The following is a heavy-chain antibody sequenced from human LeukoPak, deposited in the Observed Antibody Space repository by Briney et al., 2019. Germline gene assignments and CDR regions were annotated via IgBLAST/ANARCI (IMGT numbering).Heavy chain of an antibody. V-gene: IGHV3-64D*09. J-gene: IGHJ4*02. D-gene: IGHD3-22*01. CDR1: GFTFSSYA. Sequence: GGSLRLSCSASGFTFSSYAMHWVRQAPGKGLEFVSSISSNGGSTYYADSVKGRFTISRDNSKNTLYLQMSSLRAEDTAVYYCVKGSESYCDSKSDYWGQGALVTVSS. CDR2: ISSNGGST. CDR3: VKGSESYCDSKSDY.